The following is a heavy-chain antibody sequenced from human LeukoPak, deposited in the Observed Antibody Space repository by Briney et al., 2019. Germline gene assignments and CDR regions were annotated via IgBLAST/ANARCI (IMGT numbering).Heavy chain of an antibody. CDR2: ISYDGSNK. CDR3: ARERYYYDSSGSDY. V-gene: IGHV3-30-3*01. D-gene: IGHD3-22*01. Sequence: GGSLRLSCAASGFTFSSYAMHWVRQAPGKGLEWVAVISYDGSNKYYADSVKGRFTISRDNSKNTLYLQMNSLRAEDTAVYYCARERYYYDSSGSDYWGQGTLVTVSS. CDR1: GFTFSSYA. J-gene: IGHJ4*02.